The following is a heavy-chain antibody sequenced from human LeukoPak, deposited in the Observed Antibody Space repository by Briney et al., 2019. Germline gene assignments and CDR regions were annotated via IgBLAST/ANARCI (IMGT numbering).Heavy chain of an antibody. CDR3: AKRAVVIRVILVGFHKEAYYFDS. Sequence: GGSLRLSCAVSGITLSNYGMSWVRQAPGKGLEWVAGISGSGGSTNFADSVKGRFTISRDNHKNTLYLQMNSLRAEDTAVYFCAKRAVVIRVILVGFHKEAYYFDSWGQGALVTVSS. J-gene: IGHJ4*02. V-gene: IGHV3-23*01. CDR1: GITLSNYG. D-gene: IGHD3-22*01. CDR2: ISGSGGST.